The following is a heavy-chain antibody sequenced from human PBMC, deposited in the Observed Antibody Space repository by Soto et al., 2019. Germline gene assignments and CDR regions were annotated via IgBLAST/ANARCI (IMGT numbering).Heavy chain of an antibody. CDR2: IYYRGNT. D-gene: IGHD5-18*01. Sequence: QVQLQESGPGLVKPSQTLSLTCNVSGGSISSGGYYWSWIRQHPGKGLEWSGFIYYRGNTDYNPSLNSRFTISVDTSKNQFSLNLSSVSAADTAVYYCARVLVTGYSYGPGYYFDYWGQGTLVTVSS. CDR1: GGSISSGGYY. V-gene: IGHV4-31*03. J-gene: IGHJ4*02. CDR3: ARVLVTGYSYGPGYYFDY.